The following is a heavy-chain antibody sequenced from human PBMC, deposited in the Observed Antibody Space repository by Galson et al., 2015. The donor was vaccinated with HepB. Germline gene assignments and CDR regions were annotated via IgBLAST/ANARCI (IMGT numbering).Heavy chain of an antibody. Sequence: SLRLSCAASGFTFSSYAMSWVRQAPGKGLEWVSAISGSGGSTYYADSVKGRFTISRDNSKNTLYLQMNSLRAEDTAVYYCAKDLDIVVVVAATPGGGFDYWGQGTLVTVSS. CDR1: GFTFSSYA. CDR2: ISGSGGST. CDR3: AKDLDIVVVVAATPGGGFDY. J-gene: IGHJ4*02. D-gene: IGHD2-15*01. V-gene: IGHV3-23*01.